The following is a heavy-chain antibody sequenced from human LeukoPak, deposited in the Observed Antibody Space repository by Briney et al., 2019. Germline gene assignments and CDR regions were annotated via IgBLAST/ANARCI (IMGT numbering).Heavy chain of an antibody. Sequence: SETLSLTCTVSGGSISSYYWSWIRQPPGKGLEWLGYLYYSGSTNYNPSLKSRVTISVDTSKNQFSLKLSSVTAADTAVYYCARAEQWLSMFDLWGRGTLVTVSS. J-gene: IGHJ2*01. D-gene: IGHD6-19*01. V-gene: IGHV4-59*01. CDR2: LYYSGST. CDR1: GGSISSYY. CDR3: ARAEQWLSMFDL.